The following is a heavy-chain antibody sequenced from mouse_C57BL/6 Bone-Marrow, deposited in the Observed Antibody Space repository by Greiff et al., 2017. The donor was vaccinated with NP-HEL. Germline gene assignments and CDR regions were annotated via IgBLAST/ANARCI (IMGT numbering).Heavy chain of an antibody. J-gene: IGHJ2*01. Sequence: EVQVVESGPGLVKPSQTVFLTCTVTGISITTGNYRWSWIRQFQGNKLEWIGYIYYSGTITYNPSLTSRTTITIDTPKNQFFLEMNSLTAEDTATYYCAREKGDYFDDWGQGTTLTVSS. CDR2: IYYSGTI. CDR3: AREKGDYFDD. V-gene: IGHV3-5*01. CDR1: GISITTGNYR.